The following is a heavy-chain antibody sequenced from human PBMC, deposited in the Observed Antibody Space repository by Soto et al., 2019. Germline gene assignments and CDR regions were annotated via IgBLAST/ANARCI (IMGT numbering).Heavy chain of an antibody. Sequence: QVQLVQSGAEVKKPGASVKVSCKASGYTFTSYYMHWVRQAPGQGLEWMGIINPSGGSTSYAQKFQGRVTMTRDTPTSTVYMELSSLRSEDTAVYYCARASPGAHWYFDLWGRGTLVTVSS. CDR1: GYTFTSYY. J-gene: IGHJ2*01. CDR2: INPSGGST. D-gene: IGHD7-27*01. CDR3: ARASPGAHWYFDL. V-gene: IGHV1-46*01.